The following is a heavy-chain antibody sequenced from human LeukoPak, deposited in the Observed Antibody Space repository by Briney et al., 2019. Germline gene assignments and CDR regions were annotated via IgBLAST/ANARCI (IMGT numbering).Heavy chain of an antibody. J-gene: IGHJ4*02. CDR3: ATPDGGGYSSSWYQLDY. Sequence: ASVKVSCKVSGYTLTELSMHWVRQAPGKGLEWMGGFDPEDGETIYAQKFQGRVTMTEDTSTDTAYMELSSLRSEDTAVYYCATPDGGGYSSSWYQLDYWGQGTLVTVSS. V-gene: IGHV1-24*01. CDR1: GYTLTELS. D-gene: IGHD6-13*01. CDR2: FDPEDGET.